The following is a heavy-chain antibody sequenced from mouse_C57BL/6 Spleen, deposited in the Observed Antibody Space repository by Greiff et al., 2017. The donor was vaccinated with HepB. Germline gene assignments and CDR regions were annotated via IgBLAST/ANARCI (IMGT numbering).Heavy chain of an antibody. J-gene: IGHJ4*01. CDR2: IDPETGGT. CDR1: GYTFTDYE. Sequence: VKLMESGAELVRPGASVTLSCKASGYTFTDYEMHWVKQTPVHGLEWIGAIDPETGGTAYNQKFKGKAILTADKSSSTAYMELRSLTSEDSAVYYCTRYDYDSYAMDYWGQGTSVTVSS. D-gene: IGHD1-1*02. CDR3: TRYDYDSYAMDY. V-gene: IGHV1-15*01.